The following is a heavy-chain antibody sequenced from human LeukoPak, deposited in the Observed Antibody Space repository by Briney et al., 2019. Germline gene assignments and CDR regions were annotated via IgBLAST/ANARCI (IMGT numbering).Heavy chain of an antibody. Sequence: GGSLRLSCAASGFTFSSYAMSWVRQAPGKGLEWVSAISGSGGSTYYADSVKGRFTISRDNSKNTLYLQVNSLRAEDTAVYYCANRLRLGELSLPTYFDYWGQGTLVTVSS. J-gene: IGHJ4*02. D-gene: IGHD3-16*02. CDR3: ANRLRLGELSLPTYFDY. CDR1: GFTFSSYA. V-gene: IGHV3-23*01. CDR2: ISGSGGST.